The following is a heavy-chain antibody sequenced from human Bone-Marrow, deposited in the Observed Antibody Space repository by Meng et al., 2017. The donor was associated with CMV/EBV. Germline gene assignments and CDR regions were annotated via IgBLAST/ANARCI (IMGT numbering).Heavy chain of an antibody. CDR3: ARDPRAYFDY. CDR2: INSDGSST. Sequence: GESLKISCAASGFTFSSYWMHWVRQAPGKGLVWVSRINSDGSSTSYADSVKGRFTISRDNAKNSLYLQMNSLRAEDTAVYYCARDPRAYFDYWGQGTLVTVSS. CDR1: GFTFSSYW. V-gene: IGHV3-74*01. J-gene: IGHJ4*02.